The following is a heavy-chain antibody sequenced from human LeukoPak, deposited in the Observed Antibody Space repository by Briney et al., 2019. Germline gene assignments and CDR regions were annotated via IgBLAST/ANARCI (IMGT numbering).Heavy chain of an antibody. CDR2: IIPIFGTA. CDR3: ARVRTGGFNWFDP. CDR1: GGTISSHA. V-gene: IGHV1-69*13. J-gene: IGHJ5*02. D-gene: IGHD3-10*01. Sequence: ASVKVSCKAPGGTISSHAINWVRQAPGQGLEWMGGIIPIFGTANYAQKFQGRVTITADESTSTSYMELSSLRSEDTAVYYCARVRTGGFNWFDPWGQGTLVTVSS.